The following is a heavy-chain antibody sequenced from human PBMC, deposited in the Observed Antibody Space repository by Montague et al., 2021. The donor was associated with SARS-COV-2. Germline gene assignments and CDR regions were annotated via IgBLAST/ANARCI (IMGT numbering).Heavy chain of an antibody. CDR1: GGSITVSYC. V-gene: IGHV4-4*02. Sequence: SETLSLTCTVSGGSITVSYCCSWVRQSPGRGLEWIGESCHTGSTTYTPSLSSRVAISLDKPNRHFSLRMTSVTAAATAVYYCAGVGRSYGSGYYDGMDVWGQGTTVTVSS. D-gene: IGHD3-10*01. CDR2: SCHTGST. J-gene: IGHJ6*02. CDR3: AGVGRSYGSGYYDGMDV.